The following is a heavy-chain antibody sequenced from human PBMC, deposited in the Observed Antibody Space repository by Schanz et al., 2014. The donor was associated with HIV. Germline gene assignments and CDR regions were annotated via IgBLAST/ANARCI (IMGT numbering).Heavy chain of an antibody. CDR3: AKDTTAAGRGYFQH. Sequence: VQLVESGGGLVKRGGSLRLSCAASGFTFSSYGMHWVRQAPGKGLEWVAIISYDGTNKYYAESVKGRFTISRDNSTNTLYLQMNSLRAADTSVYYCAKDTTAAGRGYFQHWGQGTLVTVSS. D-gene: IGHD6-13*01. J-gene: IGHJ1*01. V-gene: IGHV3-30*18. CDR2: ISYDGTNK. CDR1: GFTFSSYG.